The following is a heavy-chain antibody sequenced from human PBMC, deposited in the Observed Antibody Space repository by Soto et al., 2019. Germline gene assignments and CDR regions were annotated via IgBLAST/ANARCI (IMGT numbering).Heavy chain of an antibody. Sequence: SETLSLTCTVSGGSISSYYWSWIRQPPGKGLEWIGYIYYSGSTNNNPSLKSRVTISVDTSKNQFSLKLSSVTAAVTAVYYFARVRRTSGSERRGRNYYYMDVWGKGTTVTVSS. V-gene: IGHV4-59*01. CDR1: GGSISSYY. D-gene: IGHD1-1*01. J-gene: IGHJ6*03. CDR3: ARVRRTSGSERRGRNYYYMDV. CDR2: IYYSGST.